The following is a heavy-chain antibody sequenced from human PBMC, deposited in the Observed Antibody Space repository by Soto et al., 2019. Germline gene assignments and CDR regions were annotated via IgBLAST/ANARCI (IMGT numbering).Heavy chain of an antibody. V-gene: IGHV3-21*01. D-gene: IGHD2-21*02. CDR2: IRTSSSYI. CDR3: ARDRAPFCGGDCGLVDV. Sequence: GGSLRLSCAASGFNFNNFGMNWFRQTSGKGLEWVSSIRTSSSYIYYADSVKGRFTISRDNAKKSLYLEMSSLRVEDTAVYYCARDRAPFCGGDCGLVDVWGQGPSVTVSS. CDR1: GFNFNNFG. J-gene: IGHJ6*02.